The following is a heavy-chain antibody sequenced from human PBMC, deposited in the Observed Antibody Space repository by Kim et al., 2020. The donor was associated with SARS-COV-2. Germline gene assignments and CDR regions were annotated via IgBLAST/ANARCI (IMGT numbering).Heavy chain of an antibody. J-gene: IGHJ5*02. CDR3: ARVGGVLHWFDP. V-gene: IGHV4-31*02. D-gene: IGHD2-8*02. Sequence: YSNPSLKSRVTISVDTSKNQFSLKLSSVTAADTAVYYCARVGGVLHWFDPWGQGTLVTVSS.